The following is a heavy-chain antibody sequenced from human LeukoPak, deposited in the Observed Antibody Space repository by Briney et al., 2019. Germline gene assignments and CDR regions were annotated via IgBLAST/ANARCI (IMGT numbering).Heavy chain of an antibody. CDR1: GYAFITYY. CDR3: ARGAPPTYYDSRGYLDY. J-gene: IGHJ4*02. V-gene: IGHV1-46*01. CDR2: INPSGGGT. Sequence: APVKVSCKASGYAFITYYIYWVRQAPGQGLECVGIINPSGGGTNYAQKFQDRVTVTTDMSTTTVYMELSSLTSEDTAVYYCARGAPPTYYDSRGYLDYWGQGTQVTVSS. D-gene: IGHD3-22*01.